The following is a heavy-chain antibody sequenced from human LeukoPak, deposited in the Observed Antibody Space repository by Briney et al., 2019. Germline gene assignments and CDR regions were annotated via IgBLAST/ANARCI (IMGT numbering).Heavy chain of an antibody. J-gene: IGHJ5*02. Sequence: SETLSLTCAVYGGSFSGYYWSWIRQPPGKGLEWIGEINHSGSTNYNPSLKSRVTISVDTSKNQFSLKLSSVTAADTAVYYCARGESIAAANWFDPWGQGILVTVSS. V-gene: IGHV4-34*01. CDR2: INHSGST. CDR3: ARGESIAAANWFDP. CDR1: GGSFSGYY. D-gene: IGHD6-13*01.